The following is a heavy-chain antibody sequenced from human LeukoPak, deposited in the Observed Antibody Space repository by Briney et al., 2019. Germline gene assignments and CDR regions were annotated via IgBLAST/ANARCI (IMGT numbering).Heavy chain of an antibody. CDR1: GGSFSGYY. J-gene: IGHJ4*02. D-gene: IGHD1-20*01. CDR3: AKDSSEYNWKVIDY. Sequence: PSETLSLTCAVYGGSFSGYYWSWIRQAPGKGLEWVAVISYDGSNKYYADSVKGRFTISRDNSKNTLYLQMNSLRAEDTAVYYCAKDSSEYNWKVIDYWGQGTLVTVSS. CDR2: ISYDGSNK. V-gene: IGHV3-30*18.